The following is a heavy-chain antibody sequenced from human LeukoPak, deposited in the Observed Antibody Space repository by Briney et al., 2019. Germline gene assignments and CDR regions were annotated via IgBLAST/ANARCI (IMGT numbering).Heavy chain of an antibody. J-gene: IGHJ3*02. Sequence: ASVKVSCKASGYTFTGYDINWVRQATGQGLEWMGWMNPNSGNTGYAQRFQGRVTITRNTSISTAYMELSSLRSEDTAVYYCARGLNYYDSSGYYESPYAFDIWGQGTMVTVSS. CDR3: ARGLNYYDSSGYYESPYAFDI. D-gene: IGHD3-22*01. CDR1: GYTFTGYD. CDR2: MNPNSGNT. V-gene: IGHV1-8*03.